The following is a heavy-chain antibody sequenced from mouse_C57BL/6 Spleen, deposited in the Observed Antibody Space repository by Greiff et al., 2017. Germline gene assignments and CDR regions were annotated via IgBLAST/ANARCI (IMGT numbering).Heavy chain of an antibody. Sequence: VQLKQSGAELVRPGASVKLSCTASGFNIKDDYMHWVKQRPEQGLEWIGWIDPENGDTEYASKFQGKATITADTSSNTAYLQLSSLTSEDTAVYYCTTPYSSLGSSMEYWGQGTSVTVSS. D-gene: IGHD6-1*01. V-gene: IGHV14-4*01. CDR1: GFNIKDDY. J-gene: IGHJ4*01. CDR3: TTPYSSLGSSMEY. CDR2: IDPENGDT.